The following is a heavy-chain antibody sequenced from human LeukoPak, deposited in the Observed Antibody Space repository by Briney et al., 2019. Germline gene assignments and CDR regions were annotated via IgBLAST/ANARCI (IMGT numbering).Heavy chain of an antibody. D-gene: IGHD6-19*01. J-gene: IGHJ4*02. V-gene: IGHV3-48*04. CDR3: ARDKKAGTLDY. CDR1: GFTFSVYS. CDR2: ISSSGSTI. Sequence: GGSLRLSCAASGFTFSVYSMNWVRQAPGKGLEWVSYISSSGSTIYYADSVKGRFTISRDNAKNSLYLQMNSLRAEDTAVYYCARDKKAGTLDYWGQGTLVTVSS.